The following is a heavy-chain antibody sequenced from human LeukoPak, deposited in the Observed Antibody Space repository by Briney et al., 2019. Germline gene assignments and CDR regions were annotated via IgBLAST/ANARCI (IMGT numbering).Heavy chain of an antibody. V-gene: IGHV3-30*02. J-gene: IGHJ1*01. CDR2: TRYDGGNK. Sequence: GGSLRLSCAASGFTFSSYGMHWVRQAPGKGLEWVAFTRYDGGNKYYADSVKGRFTISRDNSKNTLYLQMNSLRAEDTAVYYCARDPIAAAGTAEYFQHWGQGTLVTVSS. CDR1: GFTFSSYG. D-gene: IGHD6-13*01. CDR3: ARDPIAAAGTAEYFQH.